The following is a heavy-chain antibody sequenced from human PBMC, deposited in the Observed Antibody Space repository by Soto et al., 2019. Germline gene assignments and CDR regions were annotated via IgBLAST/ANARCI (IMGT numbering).Heavy chain of an antibody. Sequence: EVQLVESGGGLVNPGGSLRLSCTASGFAFNTYSMNWVRQAPGKGLEWVSSINEDSTYIYYSDSWRGRITISRDNAKDSLFLQMNSLRPDYTAVYYCVRDLGRYFRSGYMDLWGDGATVTVSS. CDR2: INEDSTYI. V-gene: IGHV3-21*02. J-gene: IGHJ6*02. CDR1: GFAFNTYS. D-gene: IGHD3-9*01. CDR3: VRDLGRYFRSGYMDL.